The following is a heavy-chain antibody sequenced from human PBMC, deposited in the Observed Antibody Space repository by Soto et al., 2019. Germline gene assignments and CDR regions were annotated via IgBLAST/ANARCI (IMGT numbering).Heavy chain of an antibody. Sequence: PSETLSLTCAVSGGSISSSNWWSWVRQPPGKGLEWIGEIYHSGSTNYNPSLKSRVTISVDKSKNQFSLKLSSVTAADTAVYYCAREGLGGNYYGSRMDVWGQGNTVTVSS. V-gene: IGHV4-4*02. CDR1: GGSISSSNW. J-gene: IGHJ6*02. CDR3: AREGLGGNYYGSRMDV. CDR2: IYHSGST. D-gene: IGHD3-10*01.